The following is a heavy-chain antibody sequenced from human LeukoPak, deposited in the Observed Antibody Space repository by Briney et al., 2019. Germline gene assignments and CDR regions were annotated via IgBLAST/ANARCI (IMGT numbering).Heavy chain of an antibody. J-gene: IGHJ4*02. D-gene: IGHD1-20*01. Sequence: GGSLRLSCAASGFTISSYEMNWVRQAPGKGLEWVSYISSSGSTIYYADSVKGRFTISRDNAKNSLYLQMNSLRAEDTAVYYCAKVAYNWISYGPFDYWGQGTLVTVSS. V-gene: IGHV3-48*03. CDR2: ISSSGSTI. CDR1: GFTISSYE. CDR3: AKVAYNWISYGPFDY.